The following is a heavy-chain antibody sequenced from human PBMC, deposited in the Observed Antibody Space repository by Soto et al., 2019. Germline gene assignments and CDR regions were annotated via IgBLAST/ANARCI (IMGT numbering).Heavy chain of an antibody. CDR2: IHYSGST. CDR1: GGSISGEGYY. CDR3: ARAWTATAGWANWFDR. V-gene: IGHV4-31*03. Sequence: QVRLQESGPGLVEPSQTLSLTCTVSGGSISGEGYYWSWIRQYSGRGLEWIGYIHYSGSTYYNPSLKSRVTISVAAAKTQFFLKLRSVTAADTAVYYCARAWTATAGWANWFDRWGQGTLVTVSS. D-gene: IGHD6-13*01. J-gene: IGHJ5*02.